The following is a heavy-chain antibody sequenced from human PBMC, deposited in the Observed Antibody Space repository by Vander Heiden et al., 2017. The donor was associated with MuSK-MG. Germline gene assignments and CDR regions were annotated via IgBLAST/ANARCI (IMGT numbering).Heavy chain of an antibody. J-gene: IGHJ6*03. V-gene: IGHV1-46*01. CDR2: INPRRGST. Sequence: QVQLVQSGAEVKKPGASVKVSCKASGYTFTGYYMHWVRQAPGQGLEGTGIINPRRGSTSHAQKCKGRANMTRDTSTSTVYMALSSLRFEDTAVYYGAREESSPSRDYYDYIDVWGKGTMVTVSS. CDR1: GYTFTGYY. D-gene: IGHD6-13*01. CDR3: AREESSPSRDYYDYIDV.